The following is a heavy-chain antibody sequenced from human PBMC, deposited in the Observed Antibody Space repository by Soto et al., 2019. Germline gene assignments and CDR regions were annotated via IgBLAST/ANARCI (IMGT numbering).Heavy chain of an antibody. Sequence: QPGGSLRLSCAASGFTFSSYWMSWVRQAPGKGLEWVANIKQDGSEKYYVDSVKGRFTISRDNAKNSLYLQMNSLRAEDTAVYYCARDSTILLWFGELSPPFDYWGQGTLVTVSS. V-gene: IGHV3-7*01. J-gene: IGHJ4*02. CDR1: GFTFSSYW. CDR2: IKQDGSEK. CDR3: ARDSTILLWFGELSPPFDY. D-gene: IGHD3-10*01.